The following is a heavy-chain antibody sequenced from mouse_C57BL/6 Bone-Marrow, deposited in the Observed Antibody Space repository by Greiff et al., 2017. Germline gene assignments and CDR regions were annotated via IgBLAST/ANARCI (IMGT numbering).Heavy chain of an antibody. CDR2: ISNGGGST. CDR1: GFTFSDYY. CDR3: ARLTTVVAWDAMDY. D-gene: IGHD1-1*01. V-gene: IGHV5-12*01. J-gene: IGHJ4*01. Sequence: EVKLVESGGGLVQPGGSLKLSCAASGFTFSDYYMYWVRQTPEKRLEWVAYISNGGGSTYYPDTVKGRFTISRDNAKNTLYLQMSRLKSEDTAMYYCARLTTVVAWDAMDYWGQGTSVTVSS.